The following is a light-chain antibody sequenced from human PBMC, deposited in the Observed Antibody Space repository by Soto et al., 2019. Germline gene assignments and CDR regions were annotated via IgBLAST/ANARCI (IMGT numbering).Light chain of an antibody. CDR3: QQYNSYRYT. Sequence: DIQMTQSPSTLSASVGDRVTITCRASQSISSWLAWYQQKPGKAPKLLIYKASSLESGVPSRFSVSGSGTEFTLTISSLQPDDFATYYCQQYNSYRYTFGQGTKLEIK. CDR2: KAS. CDR1: QSISSW. V-gene: IGKV1-5*03. J-gene: IGKJ2*01.